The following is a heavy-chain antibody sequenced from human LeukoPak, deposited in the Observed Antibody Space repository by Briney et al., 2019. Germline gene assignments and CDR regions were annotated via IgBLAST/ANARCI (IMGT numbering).Heavy chain of an antibody. J-gene: IGHJ4*02. D-gene: IGHD6-13*01. CDR2: IYYSGST. CDR1: GGSISSGGHY. Sequence: SETLSLTCTVSGGSISSGGHYWSWIRQHPGKGPEWIGYIYYSGSTYYNPSLKSRVTISVDTSKNQFSLKLSSVTAADRAVYYCARESGYSSSWTRFDYWGQGTLVTVSS. V-gene: IGHV4-31*03. CDR3: ARESGYSSSWTRFDY.